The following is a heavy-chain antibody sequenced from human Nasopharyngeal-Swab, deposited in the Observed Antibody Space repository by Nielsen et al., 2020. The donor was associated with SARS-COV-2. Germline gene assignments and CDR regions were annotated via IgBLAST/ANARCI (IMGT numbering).Heavy chain of an antibody. CDR3: ASAVWYFDL. CDR1: GGSISSSSYY. Sequence: GSMRLSCTVSGGSISSSSYYWGWIRQPPGKGLEWIGSIYYRGSTYYNPSLKSRVTISVDKSKNQFSLKLSSVTAADTAVYYCASAVWYFDLWGRGTLVTVSS. V-gene: IGHV4-39*01. CDR2: IYYRGST. J-gene: IGHJ2*01.